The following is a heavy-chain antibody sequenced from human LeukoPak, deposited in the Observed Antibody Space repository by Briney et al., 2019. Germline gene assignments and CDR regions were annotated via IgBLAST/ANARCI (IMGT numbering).Heavy chain of an antibody. J-gene: IGHJ6*02. CDR3: ARDLASTGPYWYGLDV. Sequence: PSETLSLTCAVSGGFATYYCWSRIRQSSGKGLEWIGSVCSSGNTKYSPALKSRVTISRDTSRDQFSLKMTSVTAADTAMYYCARDLASTGPYWYGLDVWGQGTAVTVSS. CDR2: VCSSGNT. V-gene: IGHV4-59*02. D-gene: IGHD2-21*01. CDR1: GGFATYYC.